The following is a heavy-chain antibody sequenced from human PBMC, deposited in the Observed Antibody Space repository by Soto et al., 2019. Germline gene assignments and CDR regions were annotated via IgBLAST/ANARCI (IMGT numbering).Heavy chain of an antibody. V-gene: IGHV3-30-3*01. CDR1: GFTFSSYA. J-gene: IGHJ6*02. CDR2: ISYDGSNK. CDR3: ARDRGVYYYYGMDV. D-gene: IGHD3-10*01. Sequence: GGSLRLSCAASGFTFSSYAMHWVRQAPGKGLEWVAVISYDGSNKYYADSVKGRFTISRDNSKNTLYLQMNSLRAEDTAVYYCARDRGVYYYYGMDVWGQGTTVTVSS.